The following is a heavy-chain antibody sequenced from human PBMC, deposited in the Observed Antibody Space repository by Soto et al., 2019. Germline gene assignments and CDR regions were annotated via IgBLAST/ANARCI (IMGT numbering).Heavy chain of an antibody. CDR3: ARGPTLSRLRFLEWLLSTTYDY. Sequence: QVQLVQSGAEVKKPGASVKVSCKASGYTFTSYDINWVRQATGQGLEWMGWMNPNSGNTGYAQKLQGRVTMTRNTSISTAYMELSSLRSEDTAVYYCARGPTLSRLRFLEWLLSTTYDYWGQGTLVTVSS. CDR2: MNPNSGNT. J-gene: IGHJ4*02. D-gene: IGHD3-3*01. CDR1: GYTFTSYD. V-gene: IGHV1-8*01.